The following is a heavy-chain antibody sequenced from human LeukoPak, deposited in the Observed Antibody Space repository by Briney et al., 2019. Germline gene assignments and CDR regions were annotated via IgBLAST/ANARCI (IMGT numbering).Heavy chain of an antibody. Sequence: GGSLRLSCAASGFTVSSNYMSWVRQAPGKGLEWVSVIYSGGSTYYADSVKGRFTISRDNSKNTLYLQMNSLRAEDTAVYYCAKDLGKHDFWTSDAFDIWGQGTMVTVSS. J-gene: IGHJ3*02. D-gene: IGHD3-3*01. CDR2: IYSGGST. V-gene: IGHV3-53*01. CDR1: GFTVSSNY. CDR3: AKDLGKHDFWTSDAFDI.